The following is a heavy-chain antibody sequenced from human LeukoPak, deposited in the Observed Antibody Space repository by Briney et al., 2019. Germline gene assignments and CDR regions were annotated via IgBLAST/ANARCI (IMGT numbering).Heavy chain of an antibody. Sequence: RPSETLSLTCAVSGYSISSGYYWGWIRQPPGKGLEWIGSIYHSGSTYYNPSLKSRVTISVDTSKNQFSLKLSSVTAADTAVYYCARHYYDSSGPAFDIWGQGTMVTVSS. D-gene: IGHD3-22*01. CDR3: ARHYYDSSGPAFDI. J-gene: IGHJ3*02. V-gene: IGHV4-38-2*01. CDR1: GYSISSGYY. CDR2: IYHSGST.